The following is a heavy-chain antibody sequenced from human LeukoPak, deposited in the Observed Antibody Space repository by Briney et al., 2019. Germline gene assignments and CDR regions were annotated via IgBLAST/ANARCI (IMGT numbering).Heavy chain of an antibody. V-gene: IGHV1-2*02. D-gene: IGHD6-13*01. J-gene: IGHJ1*01. Sequence: ASVTVSCKASGYTFTGYYMHWVRQAPGQGLEWMGWINPNSGGTNYAQKFQGRVTMTRDTSISTAYMELSRLRSDDTAVYYCARVVSSSWTRPLQHWGQGTLVTVSS. CDR2: INPNSGGT. CDR3: ARVVSSSWTRPLQH. CDR1: GYTFTGYY.